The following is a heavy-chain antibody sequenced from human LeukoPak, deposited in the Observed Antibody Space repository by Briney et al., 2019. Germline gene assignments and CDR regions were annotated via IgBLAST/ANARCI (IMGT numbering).Heavy chain of an antibody. Sequence: ASVRVSCKATGYTFTGYYMRWVRQAPGQGLEWMGWINPNSGGTNYAQKFQGRVTMTRDTSISTAYMELSRLRSDDTAAYYCARPRASAYNWFDPWGRGTLVTVSS. CDR2: INPNSGGT. D-gene: IGHD6-25*01. J-gene: IGHJ5*02. V-gene: IGHV1-2*02. CDR1: GYTFTGYY. CDR3: ARPRASAYNWFDP.